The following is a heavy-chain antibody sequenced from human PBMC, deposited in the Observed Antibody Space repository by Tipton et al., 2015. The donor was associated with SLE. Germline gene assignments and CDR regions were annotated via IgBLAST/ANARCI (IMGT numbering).Heavy chain of an antibody. J-gene: IGHJ4*02. CDR1: GYSISSGHL. V-gene: IGHV4-61*01. CDR3: ARGSDVLTGSWAYYFEY. Sequence: TLSLTCTVSGYSISSGHLWGWIRQPPGKGLEWIGYIYYSGSTNYNPSLKSRVTMSVDTSKNQFSLKLNSVTAADTAVYYCARGSDVLTGSWAYYFEYWGQGTLVTVSS. D-gene: IGHD3-9*01. CDR2: IYYSGST.